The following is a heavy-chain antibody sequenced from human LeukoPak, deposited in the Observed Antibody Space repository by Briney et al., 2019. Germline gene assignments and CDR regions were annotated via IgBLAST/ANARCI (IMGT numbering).Heavy chain of an antibody. CDR3: AKDGRGTITGTGGTFDY. Sequence: GGSLRLSCSASGFTFNNYGMHWVRQAPGKGLEWVAFVRYDGSKKNYADSVEGRFTISRDYSKTTLHLEMNSLRVEDTAIYYCAKDGRGTITGTGGTFDYWGQGTLVTVSS. D-gene: IGHD1-7*01. J-gene: IGHJ4*02. V-gene: IGHV3-30*02. CDR2: VRYDGSKK. CDR1: GFTFNNYG.